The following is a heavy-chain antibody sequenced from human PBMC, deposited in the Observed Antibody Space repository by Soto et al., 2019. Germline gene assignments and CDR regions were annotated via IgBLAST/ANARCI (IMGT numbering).Heavy chain of an antibody. J-gene: IGHJ4*02. CDR1: GLTFSTYS. Sequence: PGGSLRLSCAASGLTFSTYSMNWVRQAPGKGLAWVSSISRDSNYIYYADSVKGRFTISRDNAKNSLYLQMNSLRAEDTAVYYCARDVCSGGACYAFDSWGQGTLVTVSS. CDR2: ISRDSNYI. D-gene: IGHD2-15*01. V-gene: IGHV3-21*01. CDR3: ARDVCSGGACYAFDS.